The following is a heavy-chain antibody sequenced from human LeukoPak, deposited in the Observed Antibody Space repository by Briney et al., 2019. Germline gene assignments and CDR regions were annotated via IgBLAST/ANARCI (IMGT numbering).Heavy chain of an antibody. J-gene: IGHJ4*02. Sequence: ASVKVSCKASGYTFTSYDINWVRQATGQGLEWMGWMNPNSGNTGYAQKFQGRVTMTRNTSISTAYMELSSLRSEDTAVYYCARDGRAEVILDYWGQGTLVTVSS. CDR3: ARDGRAEVILDY. CDR2: MNPNSGNT. CDR1: GYTFTSYD. V-gene: IGHV1-8*01. D-gene: IGHD2/OR15-2a*01.